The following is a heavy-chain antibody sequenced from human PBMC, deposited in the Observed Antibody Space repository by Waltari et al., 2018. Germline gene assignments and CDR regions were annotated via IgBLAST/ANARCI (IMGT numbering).Heavy chain of an antibody. V-gene: IGHV4-34*01. J-gene: IGHJ6*03. Sequence: QVQLQQWGTGLLKPSETLSLTCVVSGGSFSGYYWSWIRQPPGKGLEGIGELNDSGRTNNNPSHKSRVTISIDTSKIQFSLKLRSVTVADTAVYYCARANTIFGVIRTWYYMDVWGKGTPVTVSS. CDR1: GGSFSGYY. D-gene: IGHD3-3*01. CDR2: LNDSGRT. CDR3: ARANTIFGVIRTWYYMDV.